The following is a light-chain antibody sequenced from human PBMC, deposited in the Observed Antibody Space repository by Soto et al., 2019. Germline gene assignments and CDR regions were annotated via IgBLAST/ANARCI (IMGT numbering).Light chain of an antibody. CDR3: RQSYSTPPFT. V-gene: IGKV1-39*01. J-gene: IGKJ3*01. Sequence: IQMTQSPSSLSASVGDRATITCRASQSISSYLNWYQQKPGKAPKLLIYAASSLQSGVPSRFSGSGSGTDFTLTISSLRPEDFATYYCRQSYSTPPFTFGPGTKVDIK. CDR1: QSISSY. CDR2: AAS.